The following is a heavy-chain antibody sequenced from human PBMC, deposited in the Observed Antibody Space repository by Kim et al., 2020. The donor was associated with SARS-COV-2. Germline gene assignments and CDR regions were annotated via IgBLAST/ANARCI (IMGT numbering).Heavy chain of an antibody. CDR3: VKGRCSGGNCYSYGV. CDR1: GFSIGDYP. CDR2: MRSKSYGGTT. D-gene: IGHD2-21*01. V-gene: IGHV3-49*03. Sequence: GGSLRLSCTSSGFSIGDYPVTWFRQAPGKGLEWITFMRSKSYGGTTEYAASVRGRFTISRDDSNNIAFLQMDRLTTDDTAMYYCVKGRCSGGNCYSYGV. J-gene: IGHJ6*01.